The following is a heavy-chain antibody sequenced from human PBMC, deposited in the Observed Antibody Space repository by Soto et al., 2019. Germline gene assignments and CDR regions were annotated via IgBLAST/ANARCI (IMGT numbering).Heavy chain of an antibody. V-gene: IGHV3-23*01. CDR2: ISGSGGST. CDR3: ASRVAVAGTRGALDI. CDR1: GFTFSTYV. J-gene: IGHJ3*02. Sequence: GGSLRLSCAASGFTFSTYVMSWVRQAPGKGLEWVSVISGSGGSTHYADSVKGRFTISRDNSKNTLYLQMNSLRAEDTAVYYCASRVAVAGTRGALDIWGQGTMVTVSS. D-gene: IGHD6-19*01.